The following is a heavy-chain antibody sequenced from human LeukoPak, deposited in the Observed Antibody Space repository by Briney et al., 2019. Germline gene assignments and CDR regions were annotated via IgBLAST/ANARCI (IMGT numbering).Heavy chain of an antibody. CDR1: GFTFSSYA. J-gene: IGHJ6*02. CDR3: AGNYDSSGYYYGYYYYGMDV. Sequence: GGSLRLSCAASGFTFSSYAMSWVRQAPGKGLEWVSAISGSGGSTYYADSVKGRFTISRDNSKNTLYLQMNSLRAEDTAVYYCAGNYDSSGYYYGYYYYGMDVWGQGTTVTVSS. D-gene: IGHD3-22*01. V-gene: IGHV3-23*01. CDR2: ISGSGGST.